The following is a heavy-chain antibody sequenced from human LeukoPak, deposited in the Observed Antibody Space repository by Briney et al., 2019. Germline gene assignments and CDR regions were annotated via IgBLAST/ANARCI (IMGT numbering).Heavy chain of an antibody. CDR1: GGTFSSYA. D-gene: IGHD3-10*01. CDR3: AREGTRRCFDY. Sequence: ASVKVSCKASGGTFSSYAISWVRQAPGQGLEWVGGIIPIFGTANYAQKFQGRVTITADESTSTAYMELSSLRSEDTAVHYCAREGTRRCFDYWGQGTLVTVSS. CDR2: IIPIFGTA. J-gene: IGHJ4*02. V-gene: IGHV1-69*13.